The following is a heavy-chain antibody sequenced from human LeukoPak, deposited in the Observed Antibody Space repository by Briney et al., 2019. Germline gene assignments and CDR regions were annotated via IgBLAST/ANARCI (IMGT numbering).Heavy chain of an antibody. CDR1: GFTFDDYG. D-gene: IGHD6-13*01. CDR2: INLNGGST. V-gene: IGHV3-20*04. J-gene: IGHJ4*02. Sequence: GGSLGLSCAASGFTFDDYGMSWVRQAPGKGLEWVSGINLNGGSTGYADSVKGRFTISRDNAKNSLYLQMNSLRAEDTALYYCARDPWGIASSRLFDYWGQGTLVTVSS. CDR3: ARDPWGIASSRLFDY.